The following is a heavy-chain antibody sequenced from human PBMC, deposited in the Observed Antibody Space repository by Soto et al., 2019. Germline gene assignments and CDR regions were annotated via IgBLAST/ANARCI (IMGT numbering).Heavy chain of an antibody. Sequence: QVQLVQSGAEVKKPGSSVKVSCKASGGTLSRSAISWVRQAPGQGLEWMGGIIPTFGPAIYAQKFRGRVSISADESTRTAYMEMSSLRSEDTAVYYCGTGSSWTKVESWGQGTLVTVSS. CDR2: IIPTFGPA. CDR3: GTGSSWTKVES. CDR1: GGTLSRSA. D-gene: IGHD6-13*01. J-gene: IGHJ4*02. V-gene: IGHV1-69*01.